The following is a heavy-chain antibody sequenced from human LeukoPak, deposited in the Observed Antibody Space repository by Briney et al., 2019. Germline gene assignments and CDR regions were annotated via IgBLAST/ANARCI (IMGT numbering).Heavy chain of an antibody. J-gene: IGHJ4*02. CDR1: GFTFSDYY. Sequence: GGSLRLSCAASGFTFSDYYMSWIRQAPGKGLEWVSYISSSSSYTNYADSVKGRFTISRDNAKNSLYLQMNSLRAEDTAVYYRARDRVQSTASDYWGQGTLVTVSS. CDR2: ISSSSSYT. D-gene: IGHD6-25*01. CDR3: ARDRVQSTASDY. V-gene: IGHV3-11*06.